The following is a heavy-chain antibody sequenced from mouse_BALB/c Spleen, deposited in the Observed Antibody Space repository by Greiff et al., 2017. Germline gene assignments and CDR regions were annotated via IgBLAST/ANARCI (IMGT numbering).Heavy chain of an antibody. CDR1: GFTFSSYT. CDR3: TRDGVLRGFAY. CDR2: ISSGGSYT. D-gene: IGHD1-1*01. V-gene: IGHV5-6-4*01. Sequence: EVKLMESGGGLVKPGGSLKLSCAASGFTFSSYTMSWVRQTPEKRLEWVATISSGGSYTYYPDSVKGRFTISRDNAKNTLYLQMSSLKSEDTAMYYCTRDGVLRGFAYWGQGTLVTVSA. J-gene: IGHJ3*01.